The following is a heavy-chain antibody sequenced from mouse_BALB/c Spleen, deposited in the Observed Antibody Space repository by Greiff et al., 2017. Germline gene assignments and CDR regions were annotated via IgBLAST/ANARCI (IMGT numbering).Heavy chain of an antibody. Sequence: EVKLMESGGGLVKPGGSLKLSCAASGFAFSSYDMSWVRQTPEKRLEWVAYISSGGGSTYYPDTVKGRFTISRDNAKNTLYLQMSSLKSEDTAMYYCARQVYYDSSYAMDYWGQGTSVTVSS. CDR1: GFAFSSYD. D-gene: IGHD2-4*01. CDR2: ISSGGGST. CDR3: ARQVYYDSSYAMDY. J-gene: IGHJ4*01. V-gene: IGHV5-12-1*01.